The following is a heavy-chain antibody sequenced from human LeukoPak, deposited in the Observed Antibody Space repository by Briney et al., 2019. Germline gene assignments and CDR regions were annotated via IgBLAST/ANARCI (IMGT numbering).Heavy chain of an antibody. CDR1: GFTFSSYE. CDR2: ISSSGSTI. CDR3: VVVGITMIAGV. D-gene: IGHD3-22*01. V-gene: IGHV3-48*03. Sequence: GGSLRLSCAASGFTFSSYEMNWVRQAPGKGLEWVSFISSSGSTIYYADSVKGRFTISRDNAKTSLYLQMNSLRADATAVYYCVVVGITMIAGVSGKGTTV. J-gene: IGHJ6*01.